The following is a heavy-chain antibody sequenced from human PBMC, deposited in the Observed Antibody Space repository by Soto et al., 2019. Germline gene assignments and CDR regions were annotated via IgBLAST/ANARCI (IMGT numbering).Heavy chain of an antibody. Sequence: SLRLSCEASGFTFSRVSMTWVRQVPGKGLEWVASLSSASSETWYADSVKGRFIISRDNAQNSLFLQINSLRPEDSAIYYCARVAYWGPGTQVTVSS. CDR1: GFTFSRVS. J-gene: IGHJ4*02. CDR3: ARVAY. CDR2: LSSASSET. V-gene: IGHV3-21*04.